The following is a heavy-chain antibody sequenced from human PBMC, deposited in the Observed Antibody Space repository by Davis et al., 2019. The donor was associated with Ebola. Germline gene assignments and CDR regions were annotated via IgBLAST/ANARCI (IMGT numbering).Heavy chain of an antibody. V-gene: IGHV3-48*04. CDR2: ISGSGSTI. CDR1: GFTFSTYS. CDR3: ARDERNSMGY. Sequence: PGGSLRLSCAASGFTFSTYSLNWVRQAPGKGLEWVSYISGSGSTIYYADSVKGRFTISRDNAKNSLYLQMDSLRAEDTAVYYCARDERNSMGYWGQGTLVTVSS. D-gene: IGHD2/OR15-2a*01. J-gene: IGHJ4*02.